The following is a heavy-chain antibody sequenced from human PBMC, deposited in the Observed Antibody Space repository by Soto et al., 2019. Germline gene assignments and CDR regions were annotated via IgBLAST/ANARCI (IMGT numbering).Heavy chain of an antibody. CDR3: ARLRRRIVATTGDFDY. J-gene: IGHJ4*02. CDR1: GGSISSYY. V-gene: IGHV4-59*08. Sequence: SETLSLTCTVSGGSISSYYWSWIRQPPGKGLEWIGYIYYSGSTNYNPSLKSRVTISVDTSKNQFSLKLSSVTAADTAVYYCARLRRRIVATTGDFDYWGQGTLVTVSS. CDR2: IYYSGST. D-gene: IGHD5-12*01.